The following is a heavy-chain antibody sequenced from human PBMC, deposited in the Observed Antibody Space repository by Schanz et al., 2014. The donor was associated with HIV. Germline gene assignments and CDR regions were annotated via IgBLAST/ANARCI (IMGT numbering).Heavy chain of an antibody. J-gene: IGHJ4*02. D-gene: IGHD6-13*01. CDR3: TTDDPRYSS. Sequence: EVQLVESGGGLVKPGRSLRLSCTASGFTFGDYPMSWFRQAPGKGLEWVARSRVKSDSYATEYAASVTGRFTISRDDSKNSVYLQMNSLNIEDTAVYFCTTDDPRYSSWGQGTLVTVSS. CDR2: SRVKSDSYAT. V-gene: IGHV3-72*01. CDR1: GFTFGDYP.